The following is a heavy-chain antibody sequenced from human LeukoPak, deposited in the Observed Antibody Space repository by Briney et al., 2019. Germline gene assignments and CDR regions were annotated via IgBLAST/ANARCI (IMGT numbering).Heavy chain of an antibody. D-gene: IGHD1-26*01. V-gene: IGHV4-30-2*01. Sequence: SDTLTLTCAVSGGSFSSGGYSWSWLRQPPGKGLEWMGYIYHSGSTYDNPSLKSRVTISVDRSKNQFSLKLSSVTAADTAVYYCARGGSSVQDFDYWGEGTLVTVSS. CDR1: GGSFSSGGYS. J-gene: IGHJ4*02. CDR2: IYHSGST. CDR3: ARGGSSVQDFDY.